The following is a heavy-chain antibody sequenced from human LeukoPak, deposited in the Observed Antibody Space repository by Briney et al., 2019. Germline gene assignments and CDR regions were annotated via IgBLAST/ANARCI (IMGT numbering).Heavy chain of an antibody. CDR1: GFTFNVYS. CDR2: ISSSLDSNI. D-gene: IGHD2-2*01. CDR3: AKDFATWSHCSSTSCPLAYYYYYMDV. Sequence: GGSLRLSCAASGFTFNVYSMNWVRQAPGKGLEWVSFISSSLDSNIYYADSVKGRFTISRDNSKNTLYLQMNSLRAEDTAVYYCAKDFATWSHCSSTSCPLAYYYYYMDVWGKGTTVTISS. J-gene: IGHJ6*03. V-gene: IGHV3-48*01.